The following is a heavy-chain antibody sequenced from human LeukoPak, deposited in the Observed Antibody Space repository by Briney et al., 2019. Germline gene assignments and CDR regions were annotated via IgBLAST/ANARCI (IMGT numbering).Heavy chain of an antibody. Sequence: AASVKVSCKASGYTFTSYGISWVRRAPGQGLEWMGWISANNGKTKYAQNLQGRVTMTTDTSTSTAYMELRSLRSDDTAVYYCARGYLTTIVEWFDPWGQGTLVTVSS. D-gene: IGHD3-22*01. CDR3: ARGYLTTIVEWFDP. J-gene: IGHJ5*02. CDR1: GYTFTSYG. V-gene: IGHV1-18*01. CDR2: ISANNGKT.